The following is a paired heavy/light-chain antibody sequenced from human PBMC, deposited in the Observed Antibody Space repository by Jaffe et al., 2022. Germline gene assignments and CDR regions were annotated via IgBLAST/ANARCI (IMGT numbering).Light chain of an antibody. CDR3: QQYGSSPQT. CDR1: QSVSSSY. V-gene: IGKV3-20*01. J-gene: IGKJ2*01. CDR2: GAS. Sequence: EIVLTQSPGTLSLSPGERATLSCRASQSVSSSYLAWYQQKPGQAPRLLIYGASSRATGIPDRFSGSGSGTDFTLTISRLEPEDFAVYYCQQYGSSPQTFGQGTKLEIK.
Heavy chain of an antibody. Sequence: QMQLVQSGPEVKKPGTSVKVSCKASGFTFTSSAVQWVRQARGQRLEWIGWIVVGSGNTNYAQKFQERVTITRDMSTSTAYMELSSLRSEDTAVYYCAADRGGHYDFWSGYYSAFDIWGQGTMVTVSS. V-gene: IGHV1-58*01. D-gene: IGHD3-3*01. CDR3: AADRGGHYDFWSGYYSAFDI. CDR2: IVVGSGNT. J-gene: IGHJ3*02. CDR1: GFTFTSSA.